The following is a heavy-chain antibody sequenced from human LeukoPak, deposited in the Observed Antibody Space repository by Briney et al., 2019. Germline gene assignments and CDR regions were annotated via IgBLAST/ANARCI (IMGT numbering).Heavy chain of an antibody. CDR2: ISGSGGST. CDR3: ARDRVVVVPAAMGPSYYYYYYMDV. D-gene: IGHD2-2*01. V-gene: IGHV3-23*01. Sequence: GGSLRLSCAASGFTFSSYGMSWVRQAPGKGLEWVSAISGSGGSTYYADSVKGRFTISRDNSKNTLYLQMNSLRAEDTAVYYCARDRVVVVPAAMGPSYYYYYYMDVRGKGTTVTISS. CDR1: GFTFSSYG. J-gene: IGHJ6*03.